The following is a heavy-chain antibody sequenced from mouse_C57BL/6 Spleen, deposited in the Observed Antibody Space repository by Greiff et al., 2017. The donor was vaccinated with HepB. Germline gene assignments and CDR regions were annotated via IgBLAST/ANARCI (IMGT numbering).Heavy chain of an antibody. Sequence: EVKLQESGPGLVKPSQSLSLTCSVTGYSITSGYYRNWIRQFPGNKLEWMGYISYDGSNNYNPSLKNRISITRDTSKNQFFLKLNSVTTEDTATYYCAKNWDYFDYWGQGTTLTVSS. V-gene: IGHV3-6*01. CDR1: GYSITSGYY. J-gene: IGHJ2*01. CDR2: ISYDGSN. CDR3: AKNWDYFDY. D-gene: IGHD4-1*01.